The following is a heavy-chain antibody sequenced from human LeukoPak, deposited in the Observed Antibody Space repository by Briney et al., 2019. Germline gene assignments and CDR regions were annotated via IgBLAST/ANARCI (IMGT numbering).Heavy chain of an antibody. CDR3: ASLRGVNR. Sequence: PGGSLRLSCAASGFTFSGYYMSWIPQPPGKGLEWVSYISSSGTTIYYADSVRGRFTVSRDNAKNSLCLQMDSLSAEDRAVYYCASLRGVNRWGQGTLVTVSS. J-gene: IGHJ4*02. V-gene: IGHV3-11*01. CDR2: ISSSGTTI. CDR1: GFTFSGYY. D-gene: IGHD3-10*01.